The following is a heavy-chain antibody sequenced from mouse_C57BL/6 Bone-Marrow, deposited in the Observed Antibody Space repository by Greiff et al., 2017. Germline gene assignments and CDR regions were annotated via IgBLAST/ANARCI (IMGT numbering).Heavy chain of an antibody. CDR2: IYPGDGDT. J-gene: IGHJ1*03. CDR1: GYAFSSSW. D-gene: IGHD2-3*01. Sequence: VQLQESGPELVKPGASVKISCKASGYAFSSSWMNWVKQRPGKGLEWIGRIYPGDGDTNYNGKFKGKATLTADKSSSTAYMQLSSLTSENSAVYFCARWSGYYEYFDVWGTGTTVTVSS. V-gene: IGHV1-82*01. CDR3: ARWSGYYEYFDV.